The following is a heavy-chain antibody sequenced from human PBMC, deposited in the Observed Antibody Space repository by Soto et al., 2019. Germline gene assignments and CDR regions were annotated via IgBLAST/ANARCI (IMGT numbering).Heavy chain of an antibody. Sequence: SLRLSCSASGFTFSSYAMHWVRQAPGKGLEYVSSISTNGGSTHYADSVKGRFTISRDNSKNTQYLQMSSLRADDTAVHYCVKGEYYYDSSGYYPFDYWGQGTLVTVSS. CDR1: GFTFSSYA. CDR2: ISTNGGST. D-gene: IGHD3-22*01. V-gene: IGHV3-64D*06. J-gene: IGHJ4*02. CDR3: VKGEYYYDSSGYYPFDY.